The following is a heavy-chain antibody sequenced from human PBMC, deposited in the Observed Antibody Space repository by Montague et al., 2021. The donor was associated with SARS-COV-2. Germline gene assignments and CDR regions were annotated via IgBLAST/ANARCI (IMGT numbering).Heavy chain of an antibody. V-gene: IGHV4-59*12. D-gene: IGHD2-15*01. CDR3: ARFRIWNHLYGMDV. J-gene: IGHJ6*02. Sequence: SETLSLTCSVSGGSFSPYYWTWIRQTPGKGLEWIGYVSHTGSTXXXPSXXXRVRMFVDSSKSQFSLELSSVTAADTAIYYCARFRIWNHLYGMDVWGQGTTVIVSS. CDR1: GGSFSPYY. CDR2: VSHTGST.